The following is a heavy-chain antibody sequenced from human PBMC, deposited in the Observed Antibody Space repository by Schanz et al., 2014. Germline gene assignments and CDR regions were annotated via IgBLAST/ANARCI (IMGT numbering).Heavy chain of an antibody. CDR2: IHYDGTYK. V-gene: IGHV3-30*02. CDR3: VRDTDYHFDY. J-gene: IGHJ4*02. D-gene: IGHD4-17*01. CDR1: GFIFRTYG. Sequence: QVHLVESGGGVVQPGGSLRLSCAASGFIFRTYGMHWVRQAPGKGLEWVAFIHYDGTYKYYADSVKGRFTISRDNSENTLYLQMISLRAEDTAVYYCVRDTDYHFDYWGQGTLVTVSS.